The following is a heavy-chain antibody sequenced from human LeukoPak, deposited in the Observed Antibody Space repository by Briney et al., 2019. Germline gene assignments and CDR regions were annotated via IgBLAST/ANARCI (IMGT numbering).Heavy chain of an antibody. D-gene: IGHD3-22*01. CDR1: GYTFTGYY. V-gene: IGHV1-2*02. CDR2: INPNSGGT. CDR3: AREGTMIVVVITTSYYYGMDV. Sequence: ASVKVSCKASGYTFTGYYMHWVRQAPGQGREWMGWINPNSGGTNYAQKFQGRVTMTRDTSISTAYMELSRLRSDDTAVYYCAREGTMIVVVITTSYYYGMDVWGQGTTVTVSS. J-gene: IGHJ6*02.